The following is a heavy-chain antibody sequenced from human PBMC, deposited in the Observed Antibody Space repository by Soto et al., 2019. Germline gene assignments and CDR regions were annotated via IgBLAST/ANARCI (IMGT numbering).Heavy chain of an antibody. D-gene: IGHD3-10*01. CDR2: FDPEDGET. CDR1: GYTLTELS. V-gene: IGHV1-24*01. J-gene: IGHJ3*02. Sequence: ASVKVSCKVSGYTLTELSMHWVRQAPGKGLEWMGGFDPEDGETIYAQKFQGRVTMTEDTSTDSAYIVLSSLRSEDTAVYYCATEGPSITMVRGVIVLNAFDIWGQGTMVTVSS. CDR3: ATEGPSITMVRGVIVLNAFDI.